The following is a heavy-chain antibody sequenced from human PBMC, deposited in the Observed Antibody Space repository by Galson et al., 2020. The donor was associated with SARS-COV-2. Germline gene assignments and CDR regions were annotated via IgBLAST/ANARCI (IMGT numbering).Heavy chain of an antibody. CDR2: INHSGST. Sequence: SETLSLTCAVYGGSFSGYYWSWIRQPPGKGLEWIGEINHSGSTNYNPSLTSRVTISVATSKNQFSLKLSSVTAADTAVYYLAYDFWSSVGYWGQGTLVTVSS. D-gene: IGHD3-3*01. J-gene: IGHJ4*02. V-gene: IGHV4-34*01. CDR1: GGSFSGYY. CDR3: AYDFWSSVGY.